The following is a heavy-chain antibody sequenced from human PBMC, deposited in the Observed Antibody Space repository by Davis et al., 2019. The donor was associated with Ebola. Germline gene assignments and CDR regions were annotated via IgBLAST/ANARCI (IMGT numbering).Heavy chain of an antibody. D-gene: IGHD1-20*01. CDR2: IWYDGSNK. CDR3: ARGRYNWNEGAIDY. J-gene: IGHJ4*02. V-gene: IGHV3-33*08. Sequence: PGGSLRLSCAASGFTFSSYGMHWVRQAPGKGLEWVAVIWYDGSNKYYADSVKGRFTISRDNSKNTLYLQMNSLRAEDTAVYYCARGRYNWNEGAIDYWGQGTLVTVSS. CDR1: GFTFSSYG.